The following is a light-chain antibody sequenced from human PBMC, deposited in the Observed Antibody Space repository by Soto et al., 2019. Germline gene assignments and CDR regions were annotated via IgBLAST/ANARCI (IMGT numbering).Light chain of an antibody. CDR3: QQYISYPYT. V-gene: IGKV1-5*01. Sequence: DIQMPQCPSALSASVGDRVTITCRASQTTNTWLAWYQQKPGTAPKLLIYDASSLEGGVPSRFSASGSGTEFTLTISSLQPDDLATYYCQQYISYPYTFGQGTKVDIK. J-gene: IGKJ2*01. CDR2: DAS. CDR1: QTTNTW.